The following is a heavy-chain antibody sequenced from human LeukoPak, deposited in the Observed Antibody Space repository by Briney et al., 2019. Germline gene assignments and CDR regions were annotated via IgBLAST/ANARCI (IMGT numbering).Heavy chain of an antibody. Sequence: PGGSLRLSCAASGFTFSGYNIHWVRQAPGKGLEWVAFIQYVGTNKYYADSLKGRFTISRDNSKNTLYLQMNSLRAEDTAVYYCASQLRGHGNWFDPWGQGTLVTVSS. CDR3: ASQLRGHGNWFDP. CDR1: GFTFSGYN. CDR2: IQYVGTNK. V-gene: IGHV3-30*02. J-gene: IGHJ5*02. D-gene: IGHD1-7*01.